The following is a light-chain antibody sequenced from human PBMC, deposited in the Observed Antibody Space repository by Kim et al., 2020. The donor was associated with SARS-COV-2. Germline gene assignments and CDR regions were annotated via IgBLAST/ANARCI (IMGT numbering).Light chain of an antibody. J-gene: IGKJ1*01. Sequence: AIQLAQSPSSLSASVGDRVTITCRARQGIGTSLAWYRQRPGKAPQLLMEGTSTLESEVPSGFTGSGSGTDFILTISSLQPEDFATYYCQQFKSFPPTFGQGTKVDIK. CDR2: GTS. V-gene: IGKV1-13*02. CDR3: QQFKSFPPT. CDR1: QGIGTS.